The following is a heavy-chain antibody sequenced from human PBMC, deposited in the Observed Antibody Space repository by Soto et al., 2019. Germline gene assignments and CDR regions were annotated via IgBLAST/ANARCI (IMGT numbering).Heavy chain of an antibody. CDR2: INPSGST. CDR1: DGSSSGYY. J-gene: IGHJ4*02. Sequence: QVQLQQWGAGRLKPSETLSLTCTVYDGSSSGYYWSWVRQPPGKGLEWIGEINPSGSTNYNPSLKSRVTITVDTSNNQFSLNVNSVTAADTAVYYCSRGCITMWHWGQGTLVTVSS. V-gene: IGHV4-34*01. D-gene: IGHD3-10*02. CDR3: SRGCITMWH.